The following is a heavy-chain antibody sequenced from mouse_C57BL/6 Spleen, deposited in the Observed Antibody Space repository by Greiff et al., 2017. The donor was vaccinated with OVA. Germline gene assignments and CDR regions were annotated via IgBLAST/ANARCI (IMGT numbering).Heavy chain of an antibody. J-gene: IGHJ3*01. D-gene: IGHD2-5*01. CDR2: IYPGDGDT. Sequence: VQLVESGPELVKPGASVKISCKASGYAFSSSWMNWVKQRPGKGLEWIGRIYPGDGDTNYNGKFKGKATLTADKSSSTAYMQLSSLTSEDSAVYFCANPYYSNYWFAYWGQGTLVTVSA. CDR1: GYAFSSSW. CDR3: ANPYYSNYWFAY. V-gene: IGHV1-82*01.